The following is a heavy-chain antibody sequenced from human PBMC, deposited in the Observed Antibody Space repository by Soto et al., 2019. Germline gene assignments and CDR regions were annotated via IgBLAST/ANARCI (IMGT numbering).Heavy chain of an antibody. Sequence: EAQLVESGGGLVQPGGSLRLSCAASGFTFSNYEMHWVRQAPGKGLEYVSGISNNGAHTDYVKSVKGRFTISRDNSENTMYHQVSSLKADVMARECCARREYGSRLPNVYMDVWGKGTKVTVSS. CDR3: ARREYGSRLPNVYMDV. CDR2: ISNNGAHT. V-gene: IGHV3-64*01. D-gene: IGHD6-13*01. J-gene: IGHJ6*03. CDR1: GFTFSNYE.